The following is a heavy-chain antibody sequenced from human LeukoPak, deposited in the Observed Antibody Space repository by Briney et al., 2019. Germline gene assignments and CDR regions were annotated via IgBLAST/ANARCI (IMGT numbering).Heavy chain of an antibody. CDR1: GFIVSSKY. V-gene: IGHV3-21*01. D-gene: IGHD3-10*01. CDR2: IGSSSRYI. J-gene: IGHJ4*02. Sequence: GGSLRLSCAASGFIVSSKYMSWVRQAPGKGLEWVSFIGSSSRYIYYADSVKGRFTISRDDAKNSLYLQMNSLRAEDTAVYYCARDVGSGSYSASDYWGQGTLVTVSS. CDR3: ARDVGSGSYSASDY.